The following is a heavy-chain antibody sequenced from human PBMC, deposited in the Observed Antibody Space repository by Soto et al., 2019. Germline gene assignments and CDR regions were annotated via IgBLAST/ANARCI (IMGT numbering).Heavy chain of an antibody. V-gene: IGHV3-23*01. CDR3: AKDCLPHTYDYDSSGYYSFDY. J-gene: IGHJ4*01. CDR2: ISGSGGST. Sequence: EVQLLESGGGLVQPGGSLRLSCAASGFTYSSYAMSWVRQAPGKGLEWVSAISGSGGSTYYADSVKGRFTISRDNSKNTLYLQMNSLRSEDTAVYYCAKDCLPHTYDYDSSGYYSFDYWGQGTLVTVSS. D-gene: IGHD3-22*01. CDR1: GFTYSSYA.